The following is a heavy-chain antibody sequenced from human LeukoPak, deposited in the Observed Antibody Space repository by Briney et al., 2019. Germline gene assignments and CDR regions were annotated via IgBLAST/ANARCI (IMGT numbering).Heavy chain of an antibody. CDR1: GFTFSSYA. Sequence: GGSLRLSCAASGFTFSSYAMHWVRQAPGKGLEYVSAISSNGGSTYYANSVKGRFTISRDNSKNTLYLQMGSLRAEDMAVYYCARDIGGYGDYWGQGTLVTVSS. CDR3: ARDIGGYGDY. CDR2: ISSNGGST. J-gene: IGHJ4*02. V-gene: IGHV3-64*01. D-gene: IGHD5-12*01.